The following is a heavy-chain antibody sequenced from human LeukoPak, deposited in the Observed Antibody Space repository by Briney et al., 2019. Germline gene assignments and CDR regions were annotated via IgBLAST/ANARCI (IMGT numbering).Heavy chain of an antibody. V-gene: IGHV4-39*01. CDR2: IYYSGST. D-gene: IGHD3-22*01. CDR3: ARHNPDDSSGYMLID. Sequence: PSETLSLTCTVSGGSISSSSYYWGWIRQPPGKGLEWIGSIYYSGSTYYNPSLKSRVTISVDTSKNQFSLKLSSVTAADTAVYYCARHNPDDSSGYMLIDWGQGTLDTVSS. CDR1: GGSISSSSYY. J-gene: IGHJ4*02.